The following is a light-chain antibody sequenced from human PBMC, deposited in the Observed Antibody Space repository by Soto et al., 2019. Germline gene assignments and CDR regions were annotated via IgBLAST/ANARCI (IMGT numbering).Light chain of an antibody. Sequence: EIVLTQSPGTLSLSPGERATLSCRASQSVSSSYLAWYQQKPGQAPRLLIYGASSRATGIPDRFSGSGSGTDFTLTIRRLEPEDFAVYYCQQYGSSPVTFGQVTKVEIK. CDR1: QSVSSSY. J-gene: IGKJ1*01. CDR2: GAS. CDR3: QQYGSSPVT. V-gene: IGKV3-20*01.